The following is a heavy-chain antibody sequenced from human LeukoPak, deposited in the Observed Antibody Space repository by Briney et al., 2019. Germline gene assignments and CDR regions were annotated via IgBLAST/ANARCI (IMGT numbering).Heavy chain of an antibody. J-gene: IGHJ5*01. Sequence: SETLSLTCTVSGGSISSYYWSWIRQPPGKGLEWIGYIYYSGSTNYNPSLKSRVTISVDTSKNQFSLKLSSVTAADTAVYYCARGDGYGYNWFDSWGQGTLVTVSS. CDR3: ARGDGYGYNWFDS. CDR2: IYYSGST. D-gene: IGHD5-24*01. V-gene: IGHV4-59*01. CDR1: GGSISSYY.